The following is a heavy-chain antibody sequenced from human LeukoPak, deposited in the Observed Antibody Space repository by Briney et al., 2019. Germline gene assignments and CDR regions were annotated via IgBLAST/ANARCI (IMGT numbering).Heavy chain of an antibody. D-gene: IGHD6-13*01. CDR2: IIPIFGTA. V-gene: IGHV1-69*06. J-gene: IGHJ5*02. CDR3: ARSPLLIAAAGGGWFDP. CDR1: GGTFSSYA. Sequence: SVKVSCKASGGTFSSYAISCVRHAPGQGLEWMGRIIPIFGTANYAQKFQGRVTITADKSTSTAYMELSSLRSEDTAVYYCARSPLLIAAAGGGWFDPWGQGTLVTVSS.